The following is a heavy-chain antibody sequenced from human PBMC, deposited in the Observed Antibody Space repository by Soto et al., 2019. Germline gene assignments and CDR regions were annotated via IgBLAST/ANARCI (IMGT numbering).Heavy chain of an antibody. CDR3: AKLTRGYCSGDSCPNWFDP. J-gene: IGHJ5*02. CDR2: ISSGGSTI. CDR1: GFTFSDYY. Sequence: GGSLRLSCAASGFTFSDYYMSWIRQAPGKGLEWVSYISSGGSTIYYADSVRGRVTISRDNAKNSVYLQMNSPRAEDTAIYYCAKLTRGYCSGDSCPNWFDPWGQGTLVTVSS. V-gene: IGHV3-11*01. D-gene: IGHD2-15*01.